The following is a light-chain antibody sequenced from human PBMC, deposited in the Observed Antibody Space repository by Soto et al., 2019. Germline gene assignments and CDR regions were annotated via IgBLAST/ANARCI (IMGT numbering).Light chain of an antibody. Sequence: EIVLTQSPGTLSLSPGERATLSCRASQSVSSGCLAWFQQKPGQAPRLLLYGATSRATGIPDRFSGSGSGTEFTLTISRLEPEDVAVYYCQQYGISPRTFGQGTRVEIK. V-gene: IGKV3-20*01. CDR3: QQYGISPRT. CDR2: GAT. J-gene: IGKJ1*01. CDR1: QSVSSGC.